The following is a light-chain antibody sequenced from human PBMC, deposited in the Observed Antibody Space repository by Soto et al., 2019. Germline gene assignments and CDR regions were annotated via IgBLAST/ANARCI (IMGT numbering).Light chain of an antibody. CDR2: AVS. V-gene: IGLV2-14*03. CDR1: RGDIGSYNH. Sequence: QSVLTQASCVSGSPGQSISIWCGGSRGDIGSYNHVACYQQFSGKSPKLMIYAVSHRPPAVSDRFSGSKPGITASLTISGLQTEDEADYYCISYTDRQSYLFGTGTKVTV. CDR3: ISYTDRQSYL. J-gene: IGLJ1*01.